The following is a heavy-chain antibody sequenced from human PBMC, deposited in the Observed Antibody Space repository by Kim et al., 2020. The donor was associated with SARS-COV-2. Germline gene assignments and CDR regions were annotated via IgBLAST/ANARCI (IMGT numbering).Heavy chain of an antibody. V-gene: IGHV4-30-2*01. Sequence: NPTLKSRATLSVDRSKNQFPRKLSAVTAADTAVYYCARGYGSGSPYGMDVWGQGTTVTVSS. D-gene: IGHD3-10*01. J-gene: IGHJ6*02. CDR3: ARGYGSGSPYGMDV.